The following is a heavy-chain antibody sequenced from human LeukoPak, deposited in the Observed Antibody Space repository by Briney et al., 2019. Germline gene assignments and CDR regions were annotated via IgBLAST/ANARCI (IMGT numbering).Heavy chain of an antibody. CDR3: AVSVQAAAIPAFDN. D-gene: IGHD6-25*01. J-gene: IGHJ4*02. CDR1: GSMFAGHY. Sequence: ASVKVSCKASGSMFAGHYRHCMRQAPGQGLEWMGWISPSNGATKYAQNFQGRVTMTRDTSISTAYMELSDLRSDDTAVYYCAVSVQAAAIPAFDNWGQGTLVTVSS. CDR2: ISPSNGAT. V-gene: IGHV1-2*02.